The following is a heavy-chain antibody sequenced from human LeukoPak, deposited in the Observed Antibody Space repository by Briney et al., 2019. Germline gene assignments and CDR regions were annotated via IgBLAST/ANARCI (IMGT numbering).Heavy chain of an antibody. CDR3: AELGITMIGGV. V-gene: IGHV3-48*03. J-gene: IGHJ6*04. CDR1: GFTFSSYV. CDR2: ISSSGSTI. Sequence: PGGSLRLSCAASGFTFSSYVMSWVRQAPGKGLEWVSGISSSGSTIYYADSVKGRFTISRDNAKNSLYLQMNSLRAEDTAVYYCAELGITMIGGVWGKGTTVTISS. D-gene: IGHD3-10*02.